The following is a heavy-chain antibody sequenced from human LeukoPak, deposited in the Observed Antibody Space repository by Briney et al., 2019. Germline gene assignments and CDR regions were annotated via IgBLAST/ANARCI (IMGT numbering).Heavy chain of an antibody. CDR1: GGSISSYY. V-gene: IGHV4-4*07. J-gene: IGHJ4*02. Sequence: SETLSLTCTVSGGSISSYYWSWIRQPAGKGLEWIGRIYTSGSTNYNPSLKSRVTMSVDTSKNQFSLKLSSVTPADTAVYYCARNRGGYYDSSGSVDYWGQGTLVTVSS. CDR3: ARNRGGYYDSSGSVDY. CDR2: IYTSGST. D-gene: IGHD3-22*01.